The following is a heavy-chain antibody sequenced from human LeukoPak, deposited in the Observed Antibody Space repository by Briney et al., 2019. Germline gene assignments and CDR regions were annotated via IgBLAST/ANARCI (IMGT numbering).Heavy chain of an antibody. CDR2: SRNKASSYTT. J-gene: IGHJ6*02. CDR1: GFKFSDHY. CDR3: GRIAINANYGMDV. V-gene: IGHV3-72*01. Sequence: GGSLRLSCAASGFKFSDHYIDWVRQAPGKGLEWVGRSRNKASSYTTEYAASVEGRFTISRDVSESSLYLQMNSLRTEDTAVYYRGRIAINANYGMDVWGQGTTVTVSS. D-gene: IGHD2-21*01.